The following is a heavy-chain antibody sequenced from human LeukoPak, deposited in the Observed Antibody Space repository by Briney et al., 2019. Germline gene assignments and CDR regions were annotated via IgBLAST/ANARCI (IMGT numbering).Heavy chain of an antibody. J-gene: IGHJ6*02. Sequence: GGSLRLSCAASGFTFSSYAMHWVRQAPGKGLEWVAVISYDGSNKHYADSVKGRFTISRDNSKNTLYLQMNSLRAEDTAVYYCARDGLYCSGGSCYSFYYYGMDVWGQGTTVTVSS. V-gene: IGHV3-30-3*01. CDR2: ISYDGSNK. CDR3: ARDGLYCSGGSCYSFYYYGMDV. CDR1: GFTFSSYA. D-gene: IGHD2-15*01.